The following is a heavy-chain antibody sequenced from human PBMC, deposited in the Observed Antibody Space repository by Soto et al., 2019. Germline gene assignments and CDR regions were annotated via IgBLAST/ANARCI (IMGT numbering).Heavy chain of an antibody. CDR3: VRSQSAAYHA. V-gene: IGHV3-7*01. Sequence: EVQLVESGGGLVQPGGSLTLSCAASGFTFSSFWMTWVRQAPGKGLEWVANIKQDGSAKNYVDSVEGRFTVSRDNAKNSLYLQMNCLRVEDTAVYYCVRSQSAAYHAWGQGTMVIVSS. D-gene: IGHD3-3*01. CDR1: GFTFSSFW. CDR2: IKQDGSAK. J-gene: IGHJ3*01.